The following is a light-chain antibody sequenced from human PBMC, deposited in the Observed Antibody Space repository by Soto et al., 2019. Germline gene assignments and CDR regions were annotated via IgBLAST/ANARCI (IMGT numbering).Light chain of an antibody. V-gene: IGKV1-8*01. CDR3: QQYNSYSWT. J-gene: IGKJ1*01. CDR2: AAS. CDR1: QGISSY. Sequence: AIRMTQSPSSLSASTGDRVTITCRASQGISSYLAWYQQKPGKAPNLLIYAASSLESGVPSRFSGSGSGTEFTLTISSLQPDDFATYYCQQYNSYSWTFGQGTKVDIK.